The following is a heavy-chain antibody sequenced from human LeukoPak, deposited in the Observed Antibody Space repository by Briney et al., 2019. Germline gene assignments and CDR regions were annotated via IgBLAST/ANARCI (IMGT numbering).Heavy chain of an antibody. D-gene: IGHD6-19*01. CDR2: INPNSGAT. J-gene: IGHJ4*02. CDR3: ARDAYSSVDS. V-gene: IGHV1-2*02. Sequence: ASVKVSCKTSGYTFTAYYVHWMRQAPGQGLEWMGLINPNSGATLNAQKFQGRVTMTRDTSISTAYMELGGLTSDDTAVYYCARDAYSSVDSWGQGTLVTVSS. CDR1: GYTFTAYY.